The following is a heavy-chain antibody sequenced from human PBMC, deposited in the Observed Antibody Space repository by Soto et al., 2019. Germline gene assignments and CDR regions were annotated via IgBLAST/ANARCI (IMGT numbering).Heavy chain of an antibody. CDR3: ARQRIYGSGFDY. J-gene: IGHJ4*02. D-gene: IGHD6-19*01. V-gene: IGHV4-59*08. Sequence: QVQLQESGPGLVKPSETLSLTCTVSGGSISSYYWSWIRQPPGKGLEWIGYIDYSGSTNYNPSLKSRVTISVDTSKNQFSLKLSSVPAADTAVYYCARQRIYGSGFDYWGQGTLVTVSS. CDR1: GGSISSYY. CDR2: IDYSGST.